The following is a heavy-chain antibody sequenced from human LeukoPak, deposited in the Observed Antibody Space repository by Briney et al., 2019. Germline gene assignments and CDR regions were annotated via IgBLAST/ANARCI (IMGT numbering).Heavy chain of an antibody. Sequence: GGSLRLSCAASGFTFSSYAMSWVRQAPGKGLEWVSAISDSGGSTYDADSVKGRFTISRDNSKNTLYLQMNSLRAEDSAVYYCAKDTSIGRYCTNGVCSPFDYWGQGTLVTVSS. D-gene: IGHD2-8*01. CDR3: AKDTSIGRYCTNGVCSPFDY. V-gene: IGHV3-23*01. J-gene: IGHJ4*02. CDR2: ISDSGGST. CDR1: GFTFSSYA.